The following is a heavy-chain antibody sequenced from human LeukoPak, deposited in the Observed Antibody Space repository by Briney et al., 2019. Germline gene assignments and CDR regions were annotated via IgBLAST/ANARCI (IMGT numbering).Heavy chain of an antibody. CDR3: ARYLGGEDYGALSY. J-gene: IGHJ4*02. V-gene: IGHV3-23*01. Sequence: GGSLRLSCAASGFTFSSYAMSWVRQAPGKGLEWVSAISGSGGSTYYADSVKGRFTISRDNSKNTLYLQMNSLRAEDTAVYYCARYLGGEDYGALSYWGQGTLVTVST. D-gene: IGHD4-17*01. CDR1: GFTFSSYA. CDR2: ISGSGGST.